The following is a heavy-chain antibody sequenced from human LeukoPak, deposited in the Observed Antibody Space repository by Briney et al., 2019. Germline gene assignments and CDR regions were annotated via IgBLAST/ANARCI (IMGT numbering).Heavy chain of an antibody. CDR1: GFPFNNFG. CDR3: ARGGAARPDY. V-gene: IGHV3-48*01. Sequence: PGGSLRLSCAASGFPFNNFGMNWVRQAPGKGLEWVSYISSSSSTTSYADSVKGRFTISRDNAKNSLFLQMNSLRAEDTAVYYCARGGAARPDYWGQGTLVTVSS. CDR2: ISSSSSTT. J-gene: IGHJ4*02. D-gene: IGHD6-6*01.